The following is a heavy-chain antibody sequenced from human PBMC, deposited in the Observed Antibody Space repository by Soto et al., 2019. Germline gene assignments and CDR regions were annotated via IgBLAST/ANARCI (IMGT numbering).Heavy chain of an antibody. CDR1: GFTFSSYW. CDR2: IIRDGSST. V-gene: IGHV3-74*01. J-gene: IGHJ6*02. D-gene: IGHD3-10*01. Sequence: EVQLVESGGGLVQHGGSLRLACAASGFTFSSYWMHWVRQAPGKGLVWISRIIRDGSSTNYADSAKGRFTISRDNAKNTLYLEINSLRADDTAVYFCGRGGSGIYGMDIWGQGTMVIVSS. CDR3: GRGGSGIYGMDI.